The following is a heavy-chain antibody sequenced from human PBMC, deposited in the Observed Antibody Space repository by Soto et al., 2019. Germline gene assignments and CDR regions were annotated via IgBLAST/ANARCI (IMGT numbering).Heavy chain of an antibody. V-gene: IGHV1-69*01. J-gene: IGHJ4*02. CDR1: GGSINNYA. D-gene: IGHD4-17*01. CDR3: ARGSVSAYGDFGGLYNS. CDR2: IIPIYGTA. Sequence: QVQLVQSGAEVRKPGSSVKVSCKAFGGSINNYALTWVRQAPGQGLEWMGGIIPIYGTANYAQKFRVRVTLTADEDTSSAYMELSSLRYEDTAVYCCARGSVSAYGDFGGLYNSWGQGPLVTVSS.